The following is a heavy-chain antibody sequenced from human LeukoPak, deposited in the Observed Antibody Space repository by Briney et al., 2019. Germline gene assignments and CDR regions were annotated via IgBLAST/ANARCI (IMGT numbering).Heavy chain of an antibody. CDR2: ISYRGST. D-gene: IGHD1-14*01. CDR3: ARGSGPHPNPYFDY. CDR1: GGSITTSSYS. J-gene: IGHJ4*02. V-gene: IGHV4-39*07. Sequence: SETLSLTCTVSGGSITTSSYSWGWIRQPPGKGLEWIGTISYRGSTFYNPSLKSRVTISVDTSKNEFSVKVSSVTAADTAVYYCARGSGPHPNPYFDYSGQGTLVTVSS.